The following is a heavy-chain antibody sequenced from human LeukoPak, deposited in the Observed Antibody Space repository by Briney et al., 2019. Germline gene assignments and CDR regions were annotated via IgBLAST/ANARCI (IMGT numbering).Heavy chain of an antibody. D-gene: IGHD3-22*01. Sequence: GGSLRLSCAASGFTFSSYAMNWVRQAPGKGLEYDSAISSNGGSTYYANSVKGRFTISRDNSKNTLYLQMGSLRAEDMAVYYCARVRDSSGYYLDYWGQGTLVTVSS. J-gene: IGHJ4*02. V-gene: IGHV3-64*01. CDR2: ISSNGGST. CDR1: GFTFSSYA. CDR3: ARVRDSSGYYLDY.